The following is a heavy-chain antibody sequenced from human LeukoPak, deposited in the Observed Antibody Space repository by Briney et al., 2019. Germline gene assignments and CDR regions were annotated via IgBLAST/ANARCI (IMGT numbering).Heavy chain of an antibody. V-gene: IGHV1-2*02. CDR1: GYTFTGYY. CDR3: ARGSTVPATIRRAFDI. D-gene: IGHD2-2*01. CDR2: INPNGGGT. Sequence: GASVKVSCKASGYTFTGYYIHWLRQAPGQGLEWMGWINPNGGGTNYAQKFQGRVTMTRDTSISTAYMELSSLTSDDTAVYYCARGSTVPATIRRAFDIWGQGTMVTVSS. J-gene: IGHJ3*02.